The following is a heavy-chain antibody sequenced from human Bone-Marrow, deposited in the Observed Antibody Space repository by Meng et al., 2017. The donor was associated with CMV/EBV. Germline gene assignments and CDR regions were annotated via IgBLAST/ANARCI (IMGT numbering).Heavy chain of an antibody. CDR1: GYSFTSYW. CDR3: ARVRGYCSSTSCYTPLGY. J-gene: IGHJ4*02. Sequence: ASVKVSCKGSGYSFTSYWIGWVRQMPGKGLEWMGWINPNSGGTNYAQKFQGRVTMTRDTSISTAYMELSRLRSDDTAVYYCARVRGYCSSTSCYTPLGYWGQGTLVTVSS. V-gene: IGHV1-2*02. CDR2: INPNSGGT. D-gene: IGHD2-2*02.